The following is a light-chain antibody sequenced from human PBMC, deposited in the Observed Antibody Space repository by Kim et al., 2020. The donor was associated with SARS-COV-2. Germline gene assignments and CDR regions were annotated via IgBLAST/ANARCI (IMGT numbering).Light chain of an antibody. J-gene: IGLJ2*01. V-gene: IGLV3-19*01. CDR2: GKN. CDR3: NFRDTNGIVL. CDR1: SLRSYY. Sequence: SSELTQNPAVSVALGQTVRITCQGDSLRSYYATWYHQKPGQAPILLIYGKNNRPSGIPDRFSGSSSGNTASLTITGTQAGDEADYYCNFRDTNGIVLFGG.